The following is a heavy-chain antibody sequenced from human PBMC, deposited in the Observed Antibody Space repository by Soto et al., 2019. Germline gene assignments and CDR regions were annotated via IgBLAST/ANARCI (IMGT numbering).Heavy chain of an antibody. CDR2: ISYGGGTT. V-gene: IGHV3-23*01. CDR3: AKNPGSYYDSTGYHFDY. Sequence: EVQLLESGGGLVQPGGSLRLSCAASEFTFSNYAMSWVRQAPGKGLEWVSAISYGGGTTYYADSVKGRFTISRDNSKNTLYLQMNSLRAEDTDVYYCAKNPGSYYDSTGYHFDYWGQGTLVTVSS. J-gene: IGHJ4*02. D-gene: IGHD3-22*01. CDR1: EFTFSNYA.